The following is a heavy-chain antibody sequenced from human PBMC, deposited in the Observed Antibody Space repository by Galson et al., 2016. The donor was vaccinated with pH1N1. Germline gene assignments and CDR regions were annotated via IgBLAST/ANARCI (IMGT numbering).Heavy chain of an antibody. CDR1: GYSFTTSW. CDR2: IYPGDSDA. Sequence: QSGAEVKKSGESLKISCKVSGYSFTTSWIGWVRQIPGKGLEWMGIIYPGDSDAIYSPSFEGQVTMSVDKSISTAYLQWTTLKASDTALYFCARHENYGSGSLDYWGQGTLVTVSS. D-gene: IGHD3-10*01. J-gene: IGHJ4*02. V-gene: IGHV5-51*01. CDR3: ARHENYGSGSLDY.